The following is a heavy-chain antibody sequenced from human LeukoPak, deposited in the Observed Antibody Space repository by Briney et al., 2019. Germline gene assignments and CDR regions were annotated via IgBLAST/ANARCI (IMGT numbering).Heavy chain of an antibody. CDR2: IIPIFGTA. Sequence: GASVKVSCKASGGTFSSYAISWVRQAPGQGLEWMGGIIPIFGTANYAQKFQGRVTITADESTSTAYMELSSLRSEDTAVYYCARDLDDILTGYYYYYGMDVWGQGTTVTVSS. D-gene: IGHD3-9*01. CDR3: ARDLDDILTGYYYYYGMDV. J-gene: IGHJ6*02. CDR1: GGTFSSYA. V-gene: IGHV1-69*13.